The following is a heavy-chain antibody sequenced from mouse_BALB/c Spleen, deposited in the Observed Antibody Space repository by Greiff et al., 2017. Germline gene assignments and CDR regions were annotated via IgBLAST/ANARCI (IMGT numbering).Heavy chain of an antibody. Sequence: QVQLQQPGAELVMPGASVKMSCKASGYTFTDYWMHWVKQRPGQGLEWIGAIDTSDSYTSYNQKFKGKATLTVDESSSTAYMQLSSLTSEDSAVYYWARYRYGSSDWYFDVWGAGTTVTVSS. V-gene: IGHV1-69*01. CDR2: IDTSDSYT. D-gene: IGHD1-1*01. CDR3: ARYRYGSSDWYFDV. J-gene: IGHJ1*01. CDR1: GYTFTDYW.